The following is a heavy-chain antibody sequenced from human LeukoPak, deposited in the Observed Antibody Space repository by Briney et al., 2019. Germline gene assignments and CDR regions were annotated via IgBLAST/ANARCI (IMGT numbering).Heavy chain of an antibody. Sequence: GGSLRLSCAASGFTVSSNYMSWVRLAPGKGLEWVSIIYSGSATYYADSVKGRFTISRDNSKNTLSLQLNSLRAEDTAVYYCAKDATRTSGWYYFDHWGQGTLVTVSS. D-gene: IGHD6-19*01. CDR1: GFTVSSNY. CDR3: AKDATRTSGWYYFDH. J-gene: IGHJ4*02. CDR2: IYSGSAT. V-gene: IGHV3-53*01.